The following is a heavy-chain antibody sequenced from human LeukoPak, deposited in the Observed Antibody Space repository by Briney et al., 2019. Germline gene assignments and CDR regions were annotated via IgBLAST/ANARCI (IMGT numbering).Heavy chain of an antibody. CDR1: GGSISSSSYY. CDR3: ARDWVYYGGNWNYFDY. D-gene: IGHD4-23*01. J-gene: IGHJ4*01. Sequence: SETLSLTCTVSGGSISSSSYYWGWIRQPPGKGLEWIGSIYYSGSTYYNPSLKSRVTISVDTSKNQFSLKLSSVTAADTAVYYCARDWVYYGGNWNYFDYWGQEPWSPSPQ. CDR2: IYYSGST. V-gene: IGHV4-39*07.